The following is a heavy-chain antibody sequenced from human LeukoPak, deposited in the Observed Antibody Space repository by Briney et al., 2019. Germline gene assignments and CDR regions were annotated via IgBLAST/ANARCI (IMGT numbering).Heavy chain of an antibody. CDR3: ARDWGPTTVLPRTWFDP. D-gene: IGHD4-11*01. CDR1: GFTFSSYA. CDR2: ISYDGSNK. Sequence: GGSLGLSCAASGFTFSSYAMHWVRQAPGKGLEWVAVISYDGSNKYYADSVKGRFTISRDNSKNTLYLQMNSLRAEDTAVYYCARDWGPTTVLPRTWFDPWGQGTLVTVSS. V-gene: IGHV3-30-3*01. J-gene: IGHJ5*02.